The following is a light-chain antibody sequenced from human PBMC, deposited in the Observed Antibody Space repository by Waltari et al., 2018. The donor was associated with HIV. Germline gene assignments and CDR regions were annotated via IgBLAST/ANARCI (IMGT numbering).Light chain of an antibody. J-gene: IGKJ1*01. CDR1: QSINTN. CDR3: QQTNIFPRT. Sequence: DIQMTQSPSSLSAYVGDRVNITCRASQSINTNLHWYQQKPGKAPYLVMYHASTLQSGVPSRFSGSGSGTDFTLTISSLRPEDFATYYCQQTNIFPRTFGPGTKVE. V-gene: IGKV1-39*01. CDR2: HAS.